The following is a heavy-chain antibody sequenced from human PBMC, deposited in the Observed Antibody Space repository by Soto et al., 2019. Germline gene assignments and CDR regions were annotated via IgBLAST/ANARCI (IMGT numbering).Heavy chain of an antibody. D-gene: IGHD2-2*01. CDR3: ARDRFPLGYCSSTSCREFDP. CDR2: IIPILGIA. J-gene: IGHJ5*02. V-gene: IGHV1-69*04. Sequence: SVKVSCKASGGTFSSYTISWVRQAPGQGLEWMGRIIPILGIANYAQKFQGRVTITADKSTSTAYMELSSLRSEDTAVYYCARDRFPLGYCSSTSCREFDPWGQGTLVTVSS. CDR1: GGTFSSYT.